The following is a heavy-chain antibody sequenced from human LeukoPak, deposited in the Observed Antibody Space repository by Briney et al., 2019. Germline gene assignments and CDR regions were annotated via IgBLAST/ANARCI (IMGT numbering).Heavy chain of an antibody. Sequence: GGSLRLSCVVSGFTFSSYSMNWVRQAPGKGLEWISYISPTGSTKYYADSVKGRFTISRDNSKNTLYLQMNSLRDEDTAVYYCAKDGSYDSSGYYFYWGQGTLVTVSS. D-gene: IGHD3-22*01. CDR1: GFTFSSYS. CDR3: AKDGSYDSSGYYFY. CDR2: ISPTGSTK. V-gene: IGHV3-48*02. J-gene: IGHJ4*02.